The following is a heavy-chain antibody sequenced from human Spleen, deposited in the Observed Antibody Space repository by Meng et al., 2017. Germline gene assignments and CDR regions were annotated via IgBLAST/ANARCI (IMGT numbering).Heavy chain of an antibody. D-gene: IGHD4-17*01. CDR2: INPNSGAT. CDR1: GYTFTGYN. Sequence: QGQLVQAGVEVKKPGDSVKVSCKASGYTFTGYNMNWVRQAPGQGLEWMGRINPNSGATNYAQKFQGRVTMTRDTSISTGYMELSRLRPDDTAVYYCARVYGDYVLDYWGQGTLVTVSS. J-gene: IGHJ4*02. V-gene: IGHV1-2*06. CDR3: ARVYGDYVLDY.